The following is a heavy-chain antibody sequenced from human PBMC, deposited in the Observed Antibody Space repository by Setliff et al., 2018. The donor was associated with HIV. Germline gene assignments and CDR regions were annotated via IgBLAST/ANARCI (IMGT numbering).Heavy chain of an antibody. D-gene: IGHD6-6*01. CDR3: ARDLWSSSLV. CDR2: IWYDGSEK. J-gene: IGHJ4*02. Sequence: PGGFLRLSCAASGFTFSAYAMTWVRQAPGKGLEWVAVIWYDGSEKHYVDSVKGRFTISRDNAKNTLYLQMNSLRAEDTAVYYCARDLWSSSLVWGQGTLVTVSS. CDR1: GFTFSAYA. V-gene: IGHV3-33*08.